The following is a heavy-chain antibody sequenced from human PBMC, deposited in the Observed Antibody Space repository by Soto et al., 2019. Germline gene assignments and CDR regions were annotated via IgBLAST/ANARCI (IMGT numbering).Heavy chain of an antibody. Sequence: QVQLVQSGAEVKEPGASVKVSCQASGYTFTSYYISWARQAPGQGLEWMGGMNVDKGNTNYAQILQGRVTMTADSSTSTAYMELRSLRSDDAADYYCARGPGSAMVYHWGQGTLVTVSS. CDR3: ARGPGSAMVYH. V-gene: IGHV1-18*04. J-gene: IGHJ4*02. D-gene: IGHD5-18*01. CDR2: MNVDKGNT. CDR1: GYTFTSYY.